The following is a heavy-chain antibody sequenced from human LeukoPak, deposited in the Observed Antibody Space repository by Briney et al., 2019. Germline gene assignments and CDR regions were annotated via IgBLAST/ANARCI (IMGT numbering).Heavy chain of an antibody. CDR2: MNPNSGNT. J-gene: IGHJ5*02. CDR1: GYTFTSYD. Sequence: ASVKVSCKGSGYTFTSYDINGVRQATGQGVEGMGWMNPNSGNTGYAQKFQGRVTMTRNTSISTAYMELSSLRSEDTAVYYCARDGRIAAHQNWFDPWGQGTLVTVSS. CDR3: ARDGRIAAHQNWFDP. D-gene: IGHD6-6*01. V-gene: IGHV1-8*01.